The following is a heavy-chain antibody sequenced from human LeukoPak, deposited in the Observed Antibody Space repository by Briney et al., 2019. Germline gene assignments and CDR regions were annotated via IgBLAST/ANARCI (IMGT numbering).Heavy chain of an antibody. J-gene: IGHJ3*02. CDR1: GFTFDDYA. D-gene: IGHD6-19*01. Sequence: GGSLRLSCAASGFTFDDYAMHWVLQAPGKGLQWVSGISWNSGSIGYADSVKGRFTISRDNAKNSLYLQMNSLRAEDTALYYCAKDIRAVAGTDAFDIWGQGTMVTVSS. CDR2: ISWNSGSI. V-gene: IGHV3-9*01. CDR3: AKDIRAVAGTDAFDI.